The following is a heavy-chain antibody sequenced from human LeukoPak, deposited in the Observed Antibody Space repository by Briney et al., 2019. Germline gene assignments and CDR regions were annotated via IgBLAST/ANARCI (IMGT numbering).Heavy chain of an antibody. Sequence: SETLSLTCTVSGGSISSYYWSWIRQPPGKGLEWIGEINHSGSTNYNPSLKSRVTISVDTSKNQFSLKLSSVTAADTAVYYCARDLPYNYDILTGYFRWFDPWGQGTLVTVSS. CDR3: ARDLPYNYDILTGYFRWFDP. D-gene: IGHD3-9*01. J-gene: IGHJ5*02. CDR1: GGSISSYY. V-gene: IGHV4-34*01. CDR2: INHSGST.